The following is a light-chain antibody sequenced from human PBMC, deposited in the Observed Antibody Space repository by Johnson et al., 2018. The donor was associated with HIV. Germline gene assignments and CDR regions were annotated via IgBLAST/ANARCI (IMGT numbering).Light chain of an antibody. J-gene: IGLJ1*01. CDR2: DNN. Sequence: QSVLTQPPSVSAAPGQKVTISCSGSSSNIGNNYVSWYQHLPGRAPKLLIYDNNKRPSGIPDRFSGSKSGTSATLGITGLRPGDEADYYCGTWDSSLSSWVFGTGTKVPV. CDR3: GTWDSSLSSWV. CDR1: SSNIGNNY. V-gene: IGLV1-51*01.